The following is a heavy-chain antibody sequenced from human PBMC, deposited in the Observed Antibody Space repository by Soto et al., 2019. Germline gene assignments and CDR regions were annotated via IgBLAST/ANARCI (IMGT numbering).Heavy chain of an antibody. CDR2: IYYSGNT. Sequence: PSETLSLTCTVSGGSISSGGYYWSWIRQHPGKGLEWIGYIYYSGNTYYNPSLKSRVTISVDTSKNQFSLKLSSVTAADTAVYYCARDRRDGYRGPNWFDPWGQGTLVTVSS. CDR3: ARDRRDGYRGPNWFDP. D-gene: IGHD5-12*01. CDR1: GGSISSGGYY. J-gene: IGHJ5*02. V-gene: IGHV4-31*03.